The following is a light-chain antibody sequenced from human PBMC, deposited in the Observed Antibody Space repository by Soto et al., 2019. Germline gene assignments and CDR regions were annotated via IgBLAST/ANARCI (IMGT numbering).Light chain of an antibody. CDR1: SSNIGRDY. J-gene: IGLJ1*01. Sequence: QSVLTQPPSVSGTPGQRVNISCSGSSSNIGRDYVYWYQQFPGTAPKLLLYRGNQRPSGVPDRFSGSKSGTSASLAISGLRSDDESDYYCVAWDDSLSGYVFGTGTKLTVL. V-gene: IGLV1-47*01. CDR3: VAWDDSLSGYV. CDR2: RGN.